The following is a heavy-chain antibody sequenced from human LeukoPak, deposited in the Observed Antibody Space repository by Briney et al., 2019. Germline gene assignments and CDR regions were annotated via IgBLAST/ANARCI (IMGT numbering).Heavy chain of an antibody. J-gene: IGHJ3*02. CDR1: GYSFTSYW. CDR3: ARPRADILTGEDAFDI. CDR2: IYPGDSDT. Sequence: GESLKISRKGSGYSFTSYWIGWGRQMPGKGLGWMGIIYPGDSDTRYSPSFQGQVTISAGKSNSTAYLQWSSLKASDTAMYYCARPRADILTGEDAFDIWGQGTMVTVSS. D-gene: IGHD3-9*01. V-gene: IGHV5-51*01.